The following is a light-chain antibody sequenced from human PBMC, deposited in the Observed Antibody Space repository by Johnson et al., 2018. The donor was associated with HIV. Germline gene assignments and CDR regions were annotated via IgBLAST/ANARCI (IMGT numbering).Light chain of an antibody. V-gene: IGLV1-51*01. CDR3: GTWDSSLSAYYV. CDR1: SSNIGNNY. Sequence: VLTQPPSVSAAPGQKVTISCSGSSSNIGNNYVSWYQQLPGTAPKLLIYDNNKRPSGIPDRFSGSKSGTSATLGITGLQTGDEADYYCGTWDSSLSAYYVFGTGTKVAVL. J-gene: IGLJ1*01. CDR2: DNN.